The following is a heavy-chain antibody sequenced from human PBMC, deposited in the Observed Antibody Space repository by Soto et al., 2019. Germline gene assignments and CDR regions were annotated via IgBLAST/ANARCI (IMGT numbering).Heavy chain of an antibody. J-gene: IGHJ4*02. CDR1: GFNFSSYD. D-gene: IGHD6-19*01. CDR2: IGTCHDT. CDR3: AKEAAGTPFLSDN. V-gene: IGHV3-13*01. Sequence: EVQLVESGGGLVQPGGSLRLSCAASGFNFSSYDMHWVRQVPGKGLEWVSAIGTCHDTYYPGSVKGRLTSSSEHAKNSMHLQRSILKGADTAVYYCAKEAAGTPFLSDNWGQGTLVAVSS.